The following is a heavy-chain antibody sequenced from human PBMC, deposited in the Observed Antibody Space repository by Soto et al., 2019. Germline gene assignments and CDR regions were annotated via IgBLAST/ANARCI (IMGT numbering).Heavy chain of an antibody. D-gene: IGHD1-7*01. CDR2: INPIDGTT. CDR1: GYTFTTYY. CDR3: ARGAYNWNYASDY. Sequence: ASVKVSCKASGYTFTTYYIHWVRQAPGQGLEWMGLINPIDGTTRYAQRFQGRVTMTRDTSTSTVYMELSSLRSEDTAIYYCARGAYNWNYASDYWGQGTLVTVSS. V-gene: IGHV1-46*01. J-gene: IGHJ4*02.